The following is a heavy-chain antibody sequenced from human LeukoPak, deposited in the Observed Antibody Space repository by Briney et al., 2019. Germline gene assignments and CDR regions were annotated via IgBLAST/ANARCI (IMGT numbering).Heavy chain of an antibody. CDR3: ARGRYSGYDTSNDY. V-gene: IGHV1-69*13. J-gene: IGHJ4*02. D-gene: IGHD5-12*01. CDR1: GGTFSSYA. CDR2: IIPIFGTA. Sequence: SVKVSCKASGGTFSSYAISWVRQAPGQGLEWMGGIIPIFGTANYAQKFQGRVTITADESTSTAYMELSSLRSGDTAVYYCARGRYSGYDTSNDYWGQGTLVTVSS.